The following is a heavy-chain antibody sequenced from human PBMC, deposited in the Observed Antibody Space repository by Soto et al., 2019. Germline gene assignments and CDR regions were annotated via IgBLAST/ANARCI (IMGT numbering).Heavy chain of an antibody. CDR3: ARDIYGSGSYYYYYYYGMDV. V-gene: IGHV3-33*01. Sequence: GGSLRLSCAASGLTFSSYGMHWVRQAPGKGLEWVAVIWYDGSNKYYADSVKGRFTISRDNSKNTLYLQMNSLRAEDTAVYYCARDIYGSGSYYYYYYYGMDVWGHGTTVTSP. D-gene: IGHD3-10*01. CDR1: GLTFSSYG. J-gene: IGHJ6*02. CDR2: IWYDGSNK.